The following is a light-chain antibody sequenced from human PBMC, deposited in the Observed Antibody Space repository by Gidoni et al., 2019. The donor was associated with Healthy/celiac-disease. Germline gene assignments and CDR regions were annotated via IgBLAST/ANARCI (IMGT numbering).Light chain of an antibody. CDR3: QVLDARSDPPVV. CDR2: DDT. Sequence: SYVLTQPPSVSVAPGQTARVSCGGDNIGGKTVHWYQQRPGQAPVLVVYDDTDRPSGIPERFSGSNSGHTATLTISRVEAGDEADYYCQVLDARSDPPVVFGGGIKLTV. J-gene: IGLJ3*02. CDR1: NIGGKT. V-gene: IGLV3-21*02.